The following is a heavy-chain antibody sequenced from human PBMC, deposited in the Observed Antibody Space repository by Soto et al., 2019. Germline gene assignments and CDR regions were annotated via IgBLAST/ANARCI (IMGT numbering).Heavy chain of an antibody. D-gene: IGHD2-2*02. V-gene: IGHV3-23*01. J-gene: IGHJ4*02. CDR3: AKAYCGSPNCYRSPAY. CDR2: ISGSGGST. CDR1: GFTFSSYA. Sequence: PGGSLRLSCAASGFTFSSYAMSWVRQAPGKGLEWVSAISGSGGSTYYADSVKGRFTTSRDNSKNTLYLQMNSLRAEDTAVYYCAKAYCGSPNCYRSPAYWGQGTLVTVSS.